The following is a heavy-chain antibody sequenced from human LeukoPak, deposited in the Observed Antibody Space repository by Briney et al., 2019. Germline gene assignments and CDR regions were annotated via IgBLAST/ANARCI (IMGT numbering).Heavy chain of an antibody. Sequence: AGGPLSLSCAVSGFPFSDFAMSWVRQAPGKGLEWVSTISGGGDNTYFADSVKGRFTISRDNSKKTLFLQMVSLRAEDTAVYYCAKFEGALLGNYYMDVWGKGTTVTVSS. CDR3: AKFEGALLGNYYMDV. V-gene: IGHV3-23*01. CDR2: ISGGGDNT. CDR1: GFPFSDFA. J-gene: IGHJ6*03.